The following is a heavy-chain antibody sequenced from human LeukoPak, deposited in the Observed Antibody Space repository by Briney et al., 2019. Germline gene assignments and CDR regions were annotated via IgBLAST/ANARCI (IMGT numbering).Heavy chain of an antibody. CDR3: ARVGITMVRGVRVGYMDV. CDR1: GYTFTSYG. J-gene: IGHJ6*03. CDR2: ISAYNGNT. D-gene: IGHD3-10*01. Sequence: GASVKVSCKASGYTFTSYGISWVRQAPGQGLEWMGWISAYNGNTNYAQKLQGRVTMTTDTSTSTAYMELRSLRSDDTAVYYCARVGITMVRGVRVGYMDVWGKGTTVTVSS. V-gene: IGHV1-18*01.